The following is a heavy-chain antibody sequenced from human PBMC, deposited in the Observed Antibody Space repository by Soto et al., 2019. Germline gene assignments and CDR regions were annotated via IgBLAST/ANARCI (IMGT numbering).Heavy chain of an antibody. D-gene: IGHD3-22*01. J-gene: IGHJ5*02. Sequence: SETLSLTCTVSCGSISSGDYYWSWIRQPPGKGLEWIGYIYYSGTTYYNPSLKSRVTISLDTSKNQFSLKLTSVTAADTAVYYCAREPYNYDSSGYYDHWGQGTLVTVSS. V-gene: IGHV4-30-4*01. CDR2: IYYSGTT. CDR3: AREPYNYDSSGYYDH. CDR1: CGSISSGDYY.